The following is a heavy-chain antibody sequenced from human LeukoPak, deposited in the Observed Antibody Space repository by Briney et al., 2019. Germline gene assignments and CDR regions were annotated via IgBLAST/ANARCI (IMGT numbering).Heavy chain of an antibody. CDR1: GGSISSGSYY. V-gene: IGHV4-61*10. CDR2: IYYSGST. CDR3: ARVGRIAVAGRGSYYYYYYMDV. Sequence: PSQTLSLTCTLAGGSISSGSYYWSWIRQPAGKGLEWIGYIYYSGSTNYNPSLKSRVTISVDTSKNQSSLKLSSVTAADTAVYYCARVGRIAVAGRGSYYYYYYMDVWGKGTTVTISS. D-gene: IGHD6-19*01. J-gene: IGHJ6*03.